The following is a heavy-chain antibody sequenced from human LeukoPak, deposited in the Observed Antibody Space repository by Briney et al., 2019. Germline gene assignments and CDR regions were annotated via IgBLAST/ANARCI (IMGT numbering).Heavy chain of an antibody. CDR3: ARHASFSNYCGSGSPPVY. D-gene: IGHD3-10*01. CDR2: IYYSGST. V-gene: IGHV4-39*01. CDR1: GASISNSSYY. J-gene: IGHJ4*02. Sequence: SETLSLTCTVSGASISNSSYYWGWIRQPPGKGLEWIGNIYYSGSTYYNPSLKSRVTISIDTSKNQFSLKLNPVTAADTAVYYCARHASFSNYCGSGSPPVYWGQGTLVPVSS.